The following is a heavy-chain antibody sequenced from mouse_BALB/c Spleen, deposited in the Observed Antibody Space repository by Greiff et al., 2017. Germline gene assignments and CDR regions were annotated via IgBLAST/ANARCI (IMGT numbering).Heavy chain of an antibody. D-gene: IGHD2-4*01. J-gene: IGHJ3*01. Sequence: VQLQQSGPELVKPGASVKISCKASGYSFTGYFMNWVMQSHGKSLEWIGRINPYNGDTFYNQKFKGKATLTVDKSSSTAHMELRSLASEDSAVYYCARGIYYDYDAFAYWGQGTLVTVSA. V-gene: IGHV1-20*02. CDR2: INPYNGDT. CDR3: ARGIYYDYDAFAY. CDR1: GYSFTGYF.